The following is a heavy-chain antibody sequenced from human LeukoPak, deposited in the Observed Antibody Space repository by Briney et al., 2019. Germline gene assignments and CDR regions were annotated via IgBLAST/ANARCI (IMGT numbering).Heavy chain of an antibody. D-gene: IGHD3-10*01. V-gene: IGHV5-51*01. CDR2: IFSGDSDP. Sequence: AGESLKISCKISGYSFTNYWIGWVRQMPGKGLEWLGIIFSGDSDPSYSPSFQGQVTISADKSSNSAYLQWSSLKASHTAMYYCARGSGTYPYFDYWGQGTLVTVSS. CDR1: GYSFTNYW. J-gene: IGHJ4*02. CDR3: ARGSGTYPYFDY.